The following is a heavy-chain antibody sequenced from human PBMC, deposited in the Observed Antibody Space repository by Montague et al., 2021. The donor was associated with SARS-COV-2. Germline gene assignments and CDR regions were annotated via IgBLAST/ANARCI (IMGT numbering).Heavy chain of an antibody. CDR3: ARYDRRYSDGGYFDY. V-gene: IGHV4-31*03. D-gene: IGHD3-9*01. CDR1: GGSISSGGYY. J-gene: IGHJ4*02. Sequence: TLSLTCTVSGGSISSGGYYWGWIRQHPGKGLEWIGYIYYSGSTYYNPSLKSRVTISVYTSKNQFSLKLSSVTAADTAVYYCARYDRRYSDGGYFDYWGQGTLVTVSS. CDR2: IYYSGST.